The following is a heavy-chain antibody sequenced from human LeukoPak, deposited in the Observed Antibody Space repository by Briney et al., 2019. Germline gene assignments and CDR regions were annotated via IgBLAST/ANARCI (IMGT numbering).Heavy chain of an antibody. Sequence: GGSLRLSCAASGFTFSGYAMSWVRQTPGKGLEWVSGISYNGGSTYYADSVKGRFAIYRDNSKNTLFLQMNSLRAEDTAVYYCAKLPVSYSSGWSNFDYWGQGTLVTVSS. CDR1: GFTFSGYA. CDR2: ISYNGGST. D-gene: IGHD6-19*01. J-gene: IGHJ4*02. V-gene: IGHV3-23*01. CDR3: AKLPVSYSSGWSNFDY.